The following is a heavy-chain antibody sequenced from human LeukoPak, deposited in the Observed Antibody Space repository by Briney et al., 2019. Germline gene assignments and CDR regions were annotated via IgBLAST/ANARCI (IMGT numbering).Heavy chain of an antibody. CDR2: IYSGGST. J-gene: IGHJ3*02. CDR3: AKDKELLVYAFDI. D-gene: IGHD1-26*01. CDR1: GFTVSNNY. V-gene: IGHV3-53*01. Sequence: GGSLRLSCAASGFTVSNNYMSWVRQAPGKGLEWVSVIYSGGSTYYADSVKGRFTISRDNSKNTLYLQMNSLRAEDTAVYYCAKDKELLVYAFDIWGQGTMVTVSS.